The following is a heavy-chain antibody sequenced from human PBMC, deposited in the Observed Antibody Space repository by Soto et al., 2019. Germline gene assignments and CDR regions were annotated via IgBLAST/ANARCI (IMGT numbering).Heavy chain of an antibody. Sequence: GGSLRLSCAASGFTFSSYSMNWVRQAPGKVLEWVLYISSSSSTIYYADSVKGRFTISIDNAKNSLYLQMNSLRDEDTAVYYCARDLVYSSSSNYWGQGTLVTVS. CDR1: GFTFSSYS. CDR3: ARDLVYSSSSNY. D-gene: IGHD6-6*01. V-gene: IGHV3-48*02. J-gene: IGHJ4*02. CDR2: ISSSSSTI.